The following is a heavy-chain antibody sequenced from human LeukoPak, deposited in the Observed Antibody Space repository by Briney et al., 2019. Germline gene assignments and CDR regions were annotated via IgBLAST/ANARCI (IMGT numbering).Heavy chain of an antibody. CDR2: IWYDGSNK. V-gene: IGHV3-33*01. D-gene: IGHD2-2*01. CDR3: AIHMGTSFVYT. J-gene: IGHJ4*02. CDR1: GFTLTVDG. Sequence: PGGSLRLSCAASGFTLTVDGMHWVRQAPGKGLEWVAVIWYDGSNKYYADSVKGRFTISRDNSKNTLYLQMISLRAGDTAVYYCAIHMGTSFVYTGGQGTLVTVSS.